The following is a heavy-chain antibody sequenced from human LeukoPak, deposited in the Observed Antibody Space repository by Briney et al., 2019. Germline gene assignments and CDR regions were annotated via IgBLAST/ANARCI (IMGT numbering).Heavy chain of an antibody. Sequence: SETLSLTCTVSGYSITGGFNWGWIRQPPGKGLEWIGSMYHSGTTYYNPSLKSRVTISVDTSKNQFSLKLTSVTAADTAVYYCVRDYPYGSVDYWGQGTLVTVS. D-gene: IGHD3-10*01. V-gene: IGHV4-38-2*02. CDR3: VRDYPYGSVDY. J-gene: IGHJ4*02. CDR2: MYHSGTT. CDR1: GYSITGGFN.